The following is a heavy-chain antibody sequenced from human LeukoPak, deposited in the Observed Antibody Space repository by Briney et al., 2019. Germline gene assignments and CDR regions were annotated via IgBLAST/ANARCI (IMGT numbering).Heavy chain of an antibody. CDR2: IYYSGST. Sequence: SETLSLTCTVSGGSISSSSYYWGWIRQPPGKGLEWIGSIYYSGSTYYNPSLKSRVTISVDTSKNQFSLKLSSVTAADTAMYFCAREAIAAAGTRYYFYYYMDVWGKGTTVTISS. J-gene: IGHJ6*03. D-gene: IGHD6-13*01. CDR3: AREAIAAAGTRYYFYYYMDV. CDR1: GGSISSSSYY. V-gene: IGHV4-39*02.